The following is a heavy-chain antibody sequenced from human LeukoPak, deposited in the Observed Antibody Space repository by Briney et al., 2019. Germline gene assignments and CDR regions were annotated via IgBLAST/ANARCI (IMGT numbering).Heavy chain of an antibody. J-gene: IGHJ4*02. CDR3: ARRAGAYSHPYDY. Sequence: AGGSLRLSCAASGFTFSSYGMSWVRQAPGKALEWVSGISSGGGSTHYADSVKGRFTISRDNSKNTLYLEMSSLRAEDTAVYYCARRAGAYSHPYDYWGQGTLVTVSS. D-gene: IGHD4/OR15-4a*01. V-gene: IGHV3-23*01. CDR2: ISSGGGST. CDR1: GFTFSSYG.